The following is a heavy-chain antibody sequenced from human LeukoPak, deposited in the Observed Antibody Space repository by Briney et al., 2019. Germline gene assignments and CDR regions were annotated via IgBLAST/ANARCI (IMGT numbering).Heavy chain of an antibody. CDR1: GYTFTSYG. D-gene: IGHD2-8*01. J-gene: IGHJ4*02. V-gene: IGHV1-18*01. CDR2: ISDYTGTT. CDR3: ATYCTNGICPRGYFDY. Sequence: GASVKVSCKASGYTFTSYGISWVRQAPGQGLEWMGWISDYTGTTNYAQKFQGRVTMTTDTSTSTAYMELRSLRSDDTAVYYCATYCTNGICPRGYFDYWGQGTLVTVSS.